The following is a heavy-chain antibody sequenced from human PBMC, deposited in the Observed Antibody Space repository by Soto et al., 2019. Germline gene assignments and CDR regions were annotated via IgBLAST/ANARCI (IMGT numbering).Heavy chain of an antibody. CDR1: GGSFSGYY. J-gene: IGHJ5*01. D-gene: IGHD6-6*01. Sequence: PSETLSLTCAVYGGSFSGYYWTWIRQPPGTGLEWIGEINHSGSTNYNPSLKSRVTISVDTSKNQFSLKLTSVTAADTAVYYCARSTIAPHLFMYPLDSWGQGTLVTVSS. V-gene: IGHV4-34*01. CDR3: ARSTIAPHLFMYPLDS. CDR2: INHSGST.